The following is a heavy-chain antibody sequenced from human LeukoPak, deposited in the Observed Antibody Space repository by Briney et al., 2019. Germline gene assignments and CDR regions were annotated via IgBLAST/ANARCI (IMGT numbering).Heavy chain of an antibody. CDR2: MNPNSGNT. CDR1: GYTFTSYD. CDR3: ARGSYRYEDRGLDP. D-gene: IGHD3-16*02. V-gene: IGHV1-8*01. J-gene: IGHJ5*02. Sequence: ASVKVSCKTSGYTFTSYDINWVRQATAQGLEWMGWMNPNSGNTGYAQKFQGRVTMIRNTSISTAYMELSSLRSEDTAVYYFARGSYRYEDRGLDPWGQGTLVIVSS.